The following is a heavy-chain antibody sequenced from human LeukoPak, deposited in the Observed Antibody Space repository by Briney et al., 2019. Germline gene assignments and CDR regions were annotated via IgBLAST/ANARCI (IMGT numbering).Heavy chain of an antibody. CDR1: GFTVNSNY. CDR2: IYSGGST. CDR3: AASFRTSFDY. J-gene: IGHJ4*02. Sequence: GGSLRLSCAASGFTVNSNYMSWVRQAPGKGLEWVSVIYSGGSTYYADSVKGRFTISRDNSKNTLYLQMNSLRAEDTAVYYCAASFRTSFDYWGQGTLVTVSS. D-gene: IGHD2-2*01. V-gene: IGHV3-66*01.